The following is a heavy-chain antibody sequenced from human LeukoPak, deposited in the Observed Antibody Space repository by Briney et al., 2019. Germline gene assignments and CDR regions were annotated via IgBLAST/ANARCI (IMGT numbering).Heavy chain of an antibody. J-gene: IGHJ4*02. D-gene: IGHD3-16*01. Sequence: ASVKVSCKASGYTFTDNYIHWVRRAPGRGLEWMGWIATRSGGTRCTRKFQGRVTMTRDTSISTGYVDLSGLTFDCTAVYYCATDNYGTLDYWGQGTLVTVSS. V-gene: IGHV1-2*02. CDR3: ATDNYGTLDY. CDR2: IATRSGGT. CDR1: GYTFTDNY.